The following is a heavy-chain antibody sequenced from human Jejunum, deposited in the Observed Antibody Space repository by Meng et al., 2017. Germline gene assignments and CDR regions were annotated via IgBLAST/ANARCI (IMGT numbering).Heavy chain of an antibody. V-gene: IGHV1-2*06. CDR1: GYTFSGYY. J-gene: IGHJ3*02. Sequence: QVQLVQSGAEVKKPGASVKVSCTASGYTFSGYYLHWVRQAPGQGLEWMGRINPISGTTFYAQKFQSRVTLTRGSSFNTAFMELSGLTSDDTAMYYCAGPDNMVVTPSDAFDIWGQGTLVTVSS. CDR3: AGPDNMVVTPSDAFDI. D-gene: IGHD2-21*02. CDR2: INPISGTT.